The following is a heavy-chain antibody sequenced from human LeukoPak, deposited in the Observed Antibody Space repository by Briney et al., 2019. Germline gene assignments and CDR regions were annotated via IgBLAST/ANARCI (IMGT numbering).Heavy chain of an antibody. D-gene: IGHD1-14*01. CDR1: GYSFTSYW. CDR3: TRRAVGRKGAAWAPYSYYMDV. Sequence: GESLKISCKGSGYSFTSYWIGWVRQMPGKGLEWMGIIYPGDSDTRYSPSFQGQVTISADKSISTAYLQWSSLKASDTAMYYCTRRAVGRKGAAWAPYSYYMDVWGKGTTVTVSS. V-gene: IGHV5-51*01. J-gene: IGHJ6*03. CDR2: IYPGDSDT.